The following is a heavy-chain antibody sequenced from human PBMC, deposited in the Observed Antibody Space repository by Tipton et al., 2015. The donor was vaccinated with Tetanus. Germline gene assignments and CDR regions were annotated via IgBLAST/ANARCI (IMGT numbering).Heavy chain of an antibody. CDR3: ASWDSRYGSGNYYFKY. D-gene: IGHD3-10*01. V-gene: IGHV5-51*01. CDR2: VDPRDSQA. Sequence: QLVQSGAEVGKPGESLKISCQGSGYNFSHYSIGWVRQMPGRGLEWMGIVDPRDSQATYGPSFQGQVTISADRSINVAYLQWGSLKASDTGLYYCASWDSRYGSGNYYFKYWGQGTLVTVSS. CDR1: GYNFSHYS. J-gene: IGHJ4*02.